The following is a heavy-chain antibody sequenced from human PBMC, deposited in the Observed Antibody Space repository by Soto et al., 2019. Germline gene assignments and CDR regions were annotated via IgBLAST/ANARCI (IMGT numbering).Heavy chain of an antibody. V-gene: IGHV4-30-4*01. Sequence: SETLSLTCTVSGGSISSGGYYWSWVRQPPGKGLEWIGYIYYSGSTYYNPSLKSRVTISVDTSKNQFSLKLSSVTAADTAVYYCARDPRYDSSGYSDYWGQGPMLTV. D-gene: IGHD3-22*01. CDR3: ARDPRYDSSGYSDY. CDR2: IYYSGST. CDR1: GGSISSGGYY. J-gene: IGHJ4*02.